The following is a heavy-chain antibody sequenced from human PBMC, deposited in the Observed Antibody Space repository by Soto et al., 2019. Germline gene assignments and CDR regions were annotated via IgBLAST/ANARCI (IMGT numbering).Heavy chain of an antibody. CDR3: ARASSLRYFDWLASYYYYGMDV. D-gene: IGHD3-9*01. CDR1: GDSVSSNSAA. J-gene: IGHJ6*02. V-gene: IGHV6-1*01. CDR2: TYYRSKWYN. Sequence: KQSQTLSLTCAISGDSVSSNSAAWNWIRQSPSRGLEWLGRTYYRSKWYNDYAVSVKSRITINPDTSKNQFSLQLNSVTPEDTAVYYCARASSLRYFDWLASYYYYGMDVWGQGTTVTVSS.